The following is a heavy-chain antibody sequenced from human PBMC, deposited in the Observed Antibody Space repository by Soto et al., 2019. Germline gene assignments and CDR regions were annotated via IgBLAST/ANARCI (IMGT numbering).Heavy chain of an antibody. CDR3: ARVPYCSSTSSTYNWFDP. J-gene: IGHJ5*02. Sequence: EVQLVESGGGLVQPGGSLRLSCAASGFTFSSYWMHWVRQAPGKGLVWVSRINSDGSSTSYADSVKGRFTISRDNAKNTLDLQMNSRRAEDTAVYYCARVPYCSSTSSTYNWFDPWGQGTLVTVSS. CDR2: INSDGSST. V-gene: IGHV3-74*01. CDR1: GFTFSSYW. D-gene: IGHD2-2*01.